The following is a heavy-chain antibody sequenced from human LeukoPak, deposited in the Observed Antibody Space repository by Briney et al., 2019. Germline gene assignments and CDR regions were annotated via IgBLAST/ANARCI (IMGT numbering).Heavy chain of an antibody. V-gene: IGHV3-48*04. CDR2: ISSSGSMI. CDR3: AMLPYYYDSSGRPNIDY. CDR1: GFTSSSYG. J-gene: IGHJ4*02. D-gene: IGHD3-22*01. Sequence: GGSLRLSCAASGFTSSSYGMSWVRQAPGKGLEWVSYISSSGSMINYADSVKGRFTISRDNAKNSLYLQMNSLRAEDTAVYYCAMLPYYYDSSGRPNIDYWGQGTLVTVSS.